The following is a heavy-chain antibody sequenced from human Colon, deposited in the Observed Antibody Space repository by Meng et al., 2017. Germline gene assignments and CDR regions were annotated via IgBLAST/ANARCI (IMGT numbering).Heavy chain of an antibody. Sequence: GSLRLSCSVSGVSMSSYYWTWIRQPPGKVPEWIGYVYSRGKTSYNPSLKSRVTISVDTSKKQFSLNLKSVSAADTSVYYCAKGRRYNWNDEGPYSLEYWGQGILVTVSS. V-gene: IGHV4-59*01. CDR2: VYSRGKT. CDR1: GVSMSSYY. J-gene: IGHJ4*02. D-gene: IGHD1-1*01. CDR3: AKGRRYNWNDEGPYSLEY.